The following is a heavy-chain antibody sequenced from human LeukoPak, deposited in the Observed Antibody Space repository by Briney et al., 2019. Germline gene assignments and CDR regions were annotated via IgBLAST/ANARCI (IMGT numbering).Heavy chain of an antibody. Sequence: GGSLRLSCAASGFAFSSYGMNWVRQAPGKGLEWLSYLSNTGNIHYAQSVKGRFTISRDNAESSLYLQMDGLRAEDTAVYYCARRGDSPMIGDHWGQGILVTVAS. CDR2: LSNTGNI. CDR1: GFAFSSYG. J-gene: IGHJ4*02. CDR3: ARRGDSPMIGDH. V-gene: IGHV3-48*01. D-gene: IGHD3-10*02.